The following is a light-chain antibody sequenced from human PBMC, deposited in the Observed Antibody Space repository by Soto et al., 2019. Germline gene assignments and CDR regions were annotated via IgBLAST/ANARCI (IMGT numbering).Light chain of an antibody. J-gene: IGKJ1*01. CDR1: ESVSSN. CDR3: QHSGT. CDR2: GAS. Sequence: EIVMTQSPATLSVSPGERATLYCRASESVSSNLAWYHQKPGQAPRLLIYGASTRATGIPARFSGSGSGTEFTLTISSLQSEDFAVYYCQHSGTFGQGTNEEIK. V-gene: IGKV3-15*01.